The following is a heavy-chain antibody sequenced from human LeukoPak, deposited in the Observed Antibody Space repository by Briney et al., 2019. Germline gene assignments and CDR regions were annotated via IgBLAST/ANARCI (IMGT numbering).Heavy chain of an antibody. CDR2: ISYSGST. CDR1: GDSISSSDYY. V-gene: IGHV4-39*07. D-gene: IGHD3-22*01. CDR3: ARANTDYYDSSGYDFDY. Sequence: PSETLSLTCTVSGDSISSSDYYWGWIRQPPGKGLGWIGTISYSGSTYYNPSLQSRVTISVDTSKNQFSLKLSSVTAADTAVYYCARANTDYYDSSGYDFDYWGQGTLVTVSS. J-gene: IGHJ4*02.